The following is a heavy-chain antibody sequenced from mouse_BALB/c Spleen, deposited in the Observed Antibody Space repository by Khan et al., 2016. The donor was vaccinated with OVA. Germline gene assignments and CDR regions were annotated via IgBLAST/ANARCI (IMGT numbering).Heavy chain of an antibody. D-gene: IGHD3-1*01. CDR1: GYTFTNYW. V-gene: IGHV1-63*02. Sequence: VKLKESGAELVRPGTSVKMSCKAAGYTFTNYWIGWVKQRPGHGLEWIGDTYPGGGYTNYNEKFKGKATLTADTSSSTAYMQLSGLTSEDSAIYYCARRGAARATGDYFDYWGQGTTLTVSS. CDR3: ARRGAARATGDYFDY. CDR2: TYPGGGYT. J-gene: IGHJ2*01.